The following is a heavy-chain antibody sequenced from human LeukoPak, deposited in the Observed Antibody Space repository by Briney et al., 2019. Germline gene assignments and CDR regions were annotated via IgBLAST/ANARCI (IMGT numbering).Heavy chain of an antibody. CDR1: GHTFTNYY. J-gene: IGHJ4*02. V-gene: IGHV1-46*03. D-gene: IGHD6-6*01. CDR2: INPSDGST. Sequence: ASVKVSCKTSGHTFTNYYMHWVRQAPGQGLEWMGIINPSDGSTNYAQKFQGRVTMTRDTSTSTVYMELSSLRSEDTAVFYCARVGQLVFHYWGQGTLVTVSS. CDR3: ARVGQLVFHY.